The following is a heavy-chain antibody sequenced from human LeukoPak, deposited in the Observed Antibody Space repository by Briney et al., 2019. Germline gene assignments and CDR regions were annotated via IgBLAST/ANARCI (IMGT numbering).Heavy chain of an antibody. Sequence: PSETLSLTCTVSGYSISSGYYWGWIRQPPGKGLEWIGSIYHSGSTYYNPSLKSRVTISVDTSKNQFSLKLSSVTAADTAVYYCARAGFGLAPLRGTPFDYWGQGTLVTVSS. J-gene: IGHJ4*02. CDR1: GYSISSGYY. V-gene: IGHV4-38-2*02. D-gene: IGHD3-10*01. CDR3: ARAGFGLAPLRGTPFDY. CDR2: IYHSGST.